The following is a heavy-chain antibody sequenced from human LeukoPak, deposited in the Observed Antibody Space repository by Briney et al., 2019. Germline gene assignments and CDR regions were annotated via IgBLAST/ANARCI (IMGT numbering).Heavy chain of an antibody. V-gene: IGHV3-33*01. CDR2: IWYDGSNK. CDR3: ARHLSSSWYGDFDY. Sequence: GGSLRLSCAASGFTFSSYGMHWVRQAPGKGLEWVAVIWYDGSNKYYADSVKGRFTISRDNSKNMLYLQMNSLRAEDTAVYYCARHLSSSWYGDFDYWGQGTLVTVSS. J-gene: IGHJ4*02. CDR1: GFTFSSYG. D-gene: IGHD6-13*01.